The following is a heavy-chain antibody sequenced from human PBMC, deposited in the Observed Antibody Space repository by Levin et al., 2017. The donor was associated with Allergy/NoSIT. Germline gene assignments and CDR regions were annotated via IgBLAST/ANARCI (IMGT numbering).Heavy chain of an antibody. Sequence: GESLKISCKASGYIFTDYWISWVRQTPEKGLEWMGRIDPSDSYLNYSPSFQGHVTISADKSTNTAYVHWNSLQASDTAIYFCARLDRKGIPAPTRNFFYMDVWGTGTTVTVSS. CDR2: IDPSDSYL. D-gene: IGHD1-14*01. CDR3: ARLDRKGIPAPTRNFFYMDV. V-gene: IGHV5-10-1*01. CDR1: GYIFTDYW. J-gene: IGHJ6*03.